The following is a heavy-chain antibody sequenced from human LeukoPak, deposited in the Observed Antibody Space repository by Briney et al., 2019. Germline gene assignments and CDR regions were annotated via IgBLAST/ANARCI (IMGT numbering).Heavy chain of an antibody. CDR3: ARLPEGGYATSLGWLDP. J-gene: IGHJ5*02. CDR2: ISYSGVS. V-gene: IGHV4-59*08. Sequence: PSETLSLTCTVPSAAISRSYWIWIRETPGKGLECIGYISYSGVSTYNPSLGSPVTISRDTSKNEVSLNLSSLTAADTAVYFCARLPEGGYATSLGWLDPWGQGTRVTVSS. D-gene: IGHD5-24*01. CDR1: SAAISRSY.